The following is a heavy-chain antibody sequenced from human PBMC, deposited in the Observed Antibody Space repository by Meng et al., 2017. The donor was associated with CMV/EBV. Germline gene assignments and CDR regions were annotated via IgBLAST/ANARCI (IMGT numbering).Heavy chain of an antibody. V-gene: IGHV4-34*01. CDR2: INHSGST. CDR1: GGSFSGYY. J-gene: IGHJ5*02. D-gene: IGHD3-3*01. CDR3: ARGESYYDFWSGSSNWFDP. Sequence: GSLRLSCAVYGGSFSGYYWSWIRQPPGKGLEWIGEINHSGSTNYNLSLKSRVTISVDTSKNQFSLKLSSVTAADTAVYYCARGESYYDFWSGSSNWFDPWGQGTLVTVSS.